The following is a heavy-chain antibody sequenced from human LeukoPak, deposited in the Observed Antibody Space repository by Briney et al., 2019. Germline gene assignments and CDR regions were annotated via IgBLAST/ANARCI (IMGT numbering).Heavy chain of an antibody. Sequence: SETLSLTCAVSGGSISSSYWWSWIRQPPGKGLEWIGEIYHSGSTYYNPSLKSRVTISVDTSKNQFSLKLSSVTAADTAVYYCARDFGYYYDSSGYGDYWGQGTLVTVSS. CDR3: ARDFGYYYDSSGYGDY. V-gene: IGHV4-4*02. D-gene: IGHD3-22*01. J-gene: IGHJ4*02. CDR2: IYHSGST. CDR1: GGSISSSYW.